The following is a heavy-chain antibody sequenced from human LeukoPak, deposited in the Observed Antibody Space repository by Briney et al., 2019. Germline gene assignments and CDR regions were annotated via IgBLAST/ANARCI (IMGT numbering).Heavy chain of an antibody. Sequence: SETLSLTCTVSRGSISSDNYYWNWIRQPAGKGLEWIGRIYTSGSTDYNPSLKSRVTISRDTSKNEFSLELSSVTAADTAVYYCARDAPPAYCSGGSCYFDYWGQGTLVTVSS. J-gene: IGHJ4*02. CDR2: IYTSGST. V-gene: IGHV4-61*02. D-gene: IGHD2-15*01. CDR1: RGSISSDNYY. CDR3: ARDAPPAYCSGGSCYFDY.